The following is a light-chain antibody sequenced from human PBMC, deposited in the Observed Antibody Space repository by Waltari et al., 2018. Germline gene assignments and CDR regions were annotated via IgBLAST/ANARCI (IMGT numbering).Light chain of an antibody. J-gene: IGKJ1*01. CDR1: QSVSRT. CDR3: QNHERLPAK. CDR2: DAS. Sequence: EIVLTQSPGTLSLSPGERATLSCRASQSVSRTLAWYHQKPGQAPRLLIYDASTRATGIPDRFSGSGFGTDFSLTISRLEPEDFAVYYCQNHERLPAKFGQGTKVEIK. V-gene: IGKV3-20*01.